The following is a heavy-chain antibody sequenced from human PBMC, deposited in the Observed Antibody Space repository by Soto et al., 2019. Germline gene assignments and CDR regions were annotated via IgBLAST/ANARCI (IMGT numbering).Heavy chain of an antibody. CDR3: ARFAVGHSGDPEGY. CDR2: IIPILGIA. CDR1: GDTFSSYT. J-gene: IGHJ4*02. D-gene: IGHD1-26*01. Sequence: QVQLVQSGAEVKKPGSSVKVSCKASGDTFSSYTISWVRQAPGQGLEWMGSIIPILGIANYAQKFQGRVTITADKSTSTAYMELSSLRAEDTAVYYCARFAVGHSGDPEGYWGQGTLVTVSS. V-gene: IGHV1-69*02.